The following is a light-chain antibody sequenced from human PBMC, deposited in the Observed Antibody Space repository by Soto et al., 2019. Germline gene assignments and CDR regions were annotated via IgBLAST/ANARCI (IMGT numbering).Light chain of an antibody. V-gene: IGKV3-20*01. CDR1: QSVSSSH. CDR3: QQYGSSPYT. Sequence: EIVLTQSPGTLSLSPGERATLSCRASQSVSSSHLAWYQQKPGQAPRLLIYGASSRATGIPDRFSGSGSGTDFTRTIIILEPEDFAVYYCQQYGSSPYTFGQGTKLEIK. J-gene: IGKJ2*01. CDR2: GAS.